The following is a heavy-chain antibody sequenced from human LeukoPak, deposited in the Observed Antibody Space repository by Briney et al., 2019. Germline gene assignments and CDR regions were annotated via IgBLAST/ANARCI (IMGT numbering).Heavy chain of an antibody. D-gene: IGHD6-19*01. CDR3: ARDPSNTSGWYAYFDY. CDR1: GYTFTHHG. V-gene: IGHV1-18*01. CDR2: ISCYNGDT. J-gene: IGHJ4*02. Sequence: ASVKVSCKASGYTFTHHGISWVRQAPGQGLEWMGWISCYNGDTHYAQNFQGRVTMTTDTSTSTAYMELRSLRSDDTAVYYCARDPSNTSGWYAYFDYWGQGTLVTVSS.